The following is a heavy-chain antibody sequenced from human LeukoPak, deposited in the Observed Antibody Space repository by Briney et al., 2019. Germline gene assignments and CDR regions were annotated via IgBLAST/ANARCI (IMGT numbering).Heavy chain of an antibody. V-gene: IGHV3-53*01. CDR2: IYSGGST. Sequence: GGSLRLSCAAPGFTFSNYGMSWVRQTPGKGLEWVSVIYSGGSTHYSDSVKGRFTISIDNSKNTLYLQMNSLRAEDTAVYYCARRAGAYTHPYDYWGQGTLVTVSS. J-gene: IGHJ4*02. CDR1: GFTFSNYG. D-gene: IGHD3-16*01. CDR3: ARRAGAYTHPYDY.